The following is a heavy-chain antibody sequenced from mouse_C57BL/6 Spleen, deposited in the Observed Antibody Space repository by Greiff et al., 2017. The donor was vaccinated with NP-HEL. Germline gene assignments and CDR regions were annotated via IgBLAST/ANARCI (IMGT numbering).Heavy chain of an antibody. J-gene: IGHJ1*03. CDR2: IYPGDGDT. D-gene: IGHD1-1*01. V-gene: IGHV1-82*01. CDR1: GYAFSSSW. CDR3: ARSPYGSSYEYFDV. Sequence: QVQLQQSGPELVKPGASVKISCKASGYAFSSSWMNWVKQRPGKGLEWIGRIYPGDGDTNYNGKFKGKATLTADKSSSTAYMQLSSLTSEDSAVYFCARSPYGSSYEYFDVWGTGTTVTVSS.